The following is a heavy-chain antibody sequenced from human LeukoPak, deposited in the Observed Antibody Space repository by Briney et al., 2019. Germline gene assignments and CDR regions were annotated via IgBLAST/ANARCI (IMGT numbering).Heavy chain of an antibody. CDR1: GGSISSYY. V-gene: IGHV4-59*08. CDR3: ARQRVVVVAATHHDAFDI. CDR2: IYYSGST. Sequence: SETLSLTCTVSGGSISSYYWSWIRQPPGKGLEWIGYIYYSGSTNYNPSLKSRVTISVDTSKNQFSLKLSSVTAADTAVYYCARQRVVVVAATHHDAFDIWGQGTMVTVSS. J-gene: IGHJ3*02. D-gene: IGHD2-15*01.